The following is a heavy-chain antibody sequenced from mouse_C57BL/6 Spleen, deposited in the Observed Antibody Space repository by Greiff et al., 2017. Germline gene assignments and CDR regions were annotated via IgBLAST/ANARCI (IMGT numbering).Heavy chain of an antibody. Sequence: QVQLQPSGAELVRPGTSVKVSCKASGYAFTNYLIEWVKQRPGQGLEWIGVINPGRGGTNYNEQFKGKATLTAAKASSTSYMQFSRLTSEDSAFYFCARGEAYYSNYPLAYWGQGTLVTVSA. J-gene: IGHJ3*01. CDR1: GYAFTNYL. V-gene: IGHV1-54*01. CDR3: ARGEAYYSNYPLAY. D-gene: IGHD2-5*01. CDR2: INPGRGGT.